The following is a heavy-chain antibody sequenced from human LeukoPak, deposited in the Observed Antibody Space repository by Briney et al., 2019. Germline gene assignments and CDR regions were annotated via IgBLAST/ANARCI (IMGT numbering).Heavy chain of an antibody. Sequence: SETLSLTCAVYGGSFSGYYWSWIRQPPGKGLEWIGEINHSGSTNYNPSLKSRVTMSVDTSKNQLSLKLSSVTAADTAVYYCAKAEPPYIVVGVAATRGGYMDVWDEGTTVTVSS. V-gene: IGHV4-34*01. CDR3: AKAEPPYIVVGVAATRGGYMDV. CDR1: GGSFSGYY. D-gene: IGHD2-15*01. J-gene: IGHJ6*04. CDR2: INHSGST.